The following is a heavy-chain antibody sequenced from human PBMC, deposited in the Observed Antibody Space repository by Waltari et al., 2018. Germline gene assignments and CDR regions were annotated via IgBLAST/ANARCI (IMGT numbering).Heavy chain of an antibody. CDR1: GGSISSGSYY. D-gene: IGHD3-3*01. CDR3: ARNLYDFWSGYHDAFDI. CDR2: IYTSGST. Sequence: QVQLQESGPGLVKPSQTLSLTCTVSGGSISSGSYYWSWIRQPAGKGLEWIGYIYTSGSTNYNPSLKSRVTMSVDTSKNQFSLKLSSVTAADTAVYYCARNLYDFWSGYHDAFDIWGQGTMVTVSS. J-gene: IGHJ3*02. V-gene: IGHV4-61*09.